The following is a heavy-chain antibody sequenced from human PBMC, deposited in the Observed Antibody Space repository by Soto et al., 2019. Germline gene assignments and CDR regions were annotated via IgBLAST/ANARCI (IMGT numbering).Heavy chain of an antibody. CDR3: AKTFDSGGFYEAFDI. CDR1: GFTFTNYA. CDR2: VSRSGGST. J-gene: IGHJ3*02. V-gene: IGHV3-23*01. D-gene: IGHD3-22*01. Sequence: PGGSLRLSCAASGFTFTNYAMSWVRQAPGKGLEWVSTVSRSGGSTFYADSVKGRFIFSRDNSKNTLYLQMNSLRAEDTAVYYCAKTFDSGGFYEAFDIWGQGTMVTVSS.